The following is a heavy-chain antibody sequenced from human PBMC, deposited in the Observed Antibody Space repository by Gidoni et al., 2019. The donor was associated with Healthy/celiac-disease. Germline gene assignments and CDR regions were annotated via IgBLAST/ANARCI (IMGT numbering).Heavy chain of an antibody. CDR1: GYSFTSYC. J-gene: IGHJ5*02. Sequence: EVQLLQSGAEVTKPGESLRISCKGSGYSFTSYCISWVRQLPGKGLEWMGRIDPSDSYTNYSPSFQGHVTISADKSISTAYLQWSNLKASDTAMYYCERHGLWGSYGYLGNWFDPWGQGTLVTVSS. D-gene: IGHD3-16*01. V-gene: IGHV5-10-1*03. CDR3: ERHGLWGSYGYLGNWFDP. CDR2: IDPSDSYT.